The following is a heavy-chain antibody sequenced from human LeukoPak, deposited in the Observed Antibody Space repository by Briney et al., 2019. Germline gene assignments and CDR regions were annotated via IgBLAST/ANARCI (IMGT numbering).Heavy chain of an antibody. D-gene: IGHD3-16*01. CDR3: ARDLFSTLGYYYYGMDV. CDR2: INPNSGGT. Sequence: GASAKVSCKASGYTFTGYYMHWVRQAPGQGLEWMGWINPNSGGTNYAQKFQGRVTMTRDTSISTAYMELSRLRSDDTAVYYCARDLFSTLGYYYYGMDVWGQGTTVTVSS. CDR1: GYTFTGYY. J-gene: IGHJ6*02. V-gene: IGHV1-2*02.